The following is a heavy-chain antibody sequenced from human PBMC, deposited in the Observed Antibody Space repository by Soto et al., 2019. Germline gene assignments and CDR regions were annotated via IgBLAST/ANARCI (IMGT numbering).Heavy chain of an antibody. CDR3: ARANVGPPGGGSWIMPFDF. V-gene: IGHV4-4*07. Sequence: QVKLQESGPGLVKPSETLSLTCTVSGGSISSYYWSWIRQSAGQGLEWIGRIYPGGSTNFNPSLKSRVTMSADTSKNQFSLRLTSVTAAETAVYYCARANVGPPGGGSWIMPFDFWGQGTLVTVSS. CDR1: GGSISSYY. CDR2: IYPGGST. D-gene: IGHD2-15*01. J-gene: IGHJ4*02.